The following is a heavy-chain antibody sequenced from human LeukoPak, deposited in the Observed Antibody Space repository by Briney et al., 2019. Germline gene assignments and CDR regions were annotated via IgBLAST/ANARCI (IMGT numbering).Heavy chain of an antibody. D-gene: IGHD5-12*01. Sequence: SETLSLTCTVSGGSISSYYWSWIRQPPGKGLEWIGYIYYSGSTNYNPSLKSRVTISVDTSKNQFSLKLSSVTAADTAVYYCARAHHSGYDFDYCDYWGQGTLVTVSS. V-gene: IGHV4-59*01. CDR3: ARAHHSGYDFDYCDY. J-gene: IGHJ4*02. CDR2: IYYSGST. CDR1: GGSISSYY.